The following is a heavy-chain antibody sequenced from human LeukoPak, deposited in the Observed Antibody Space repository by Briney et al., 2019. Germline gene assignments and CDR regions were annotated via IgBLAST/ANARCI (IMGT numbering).Heavy chain of an antibody. CDR3: ARRFDFWSGYGYWFDP. D-gene: IGHD3-3*01. J-gene: IGHJ5*02. CDR1: GGSISSYY. Sequence: PSETLSLTCTVSGGSISSYYWSWIRQPPGKGLEWIGYIYYSGSTNYNPSLKSRVTISVDTSKNQFSLKLSSVTAADTAVYYCARRFDFWSGYGYWFDPWGQGTLVTVSS. CDR2: IYYSGST. V-gene: IGHV4-59*08.